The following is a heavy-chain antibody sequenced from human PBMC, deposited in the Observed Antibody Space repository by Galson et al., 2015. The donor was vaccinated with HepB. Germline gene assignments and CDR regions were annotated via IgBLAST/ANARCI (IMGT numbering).Heavy chain of an antibody. D-gene: IGHD4-11*01. CDR2: ISGSGGST. V-gene: IGHV3-23*01. J-gene: IGHJ5*02. Sequence: SLRLSCAASGFTCSSYAMSWVRQAPGKGLEWVSAISGSGGSTYYADSVKCRFTISRDNYKNTLYLQMNSLRAEDTAVYYCAKPRATVTTDWFDPWGQGTLVTVSS. CDR1: GFTCSSYA. CDR3: AKPRATVTTDWFDP.